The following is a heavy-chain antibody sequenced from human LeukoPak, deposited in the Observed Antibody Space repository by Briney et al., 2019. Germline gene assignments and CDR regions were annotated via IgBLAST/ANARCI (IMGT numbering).Heavy chain of an antibody. CDR1: GFTFSSYS. J-gene: IGHJ4*02. Sequence: PGGSLRLSCAASGFTFSSYSMNWVRQTPGKGLEWVSSITSTANYIYYADSVKGRFTISRDNAKNSLYLQMNSLRAEDTAVYYCARASPATGASYWGQGTLVTVSS. CDR2: ITSTANYI. V-gene: IGHV3-21*01. D-gene: IGHD7-27*01. CDR3: ARASPATGASY.